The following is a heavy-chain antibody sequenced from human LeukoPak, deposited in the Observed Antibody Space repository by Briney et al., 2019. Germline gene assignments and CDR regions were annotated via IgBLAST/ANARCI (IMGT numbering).Heavy chain of an antibody. Sequence: ASVKVSCKASGYTFTGYYMHWVRLAPGQGLEWMGRINPNSGGTNYAQKFQGRVTMTRDTSISTAYMELSRLRSDDTAVYYCASQGPHYDFWSGYSNWFDPWGQGTLVTVSS. D-gene: IGHD3-3*01. CDR3: ASQGPHYDFWSGYSNWFDP. CDR2: INPNSGGT. J-gene: IGHJ5*02. CDR1: GYTFTGYY. V-gene: IGHV1-2*06.